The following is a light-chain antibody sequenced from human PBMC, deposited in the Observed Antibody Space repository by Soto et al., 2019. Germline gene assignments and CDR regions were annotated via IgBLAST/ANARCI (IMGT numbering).Light chain of an antibody. V-gene: IGLV2-14*01. CDR3: SSSTSTTTWV. CDR1: SSDVGGYNY. J-gene: IGLJ3*02. CDR2: EVS. Sequence: QSVLTQPASVSGSPGQSITISWTGTSSDVGGYNYVSWYQQHPGKAPKLMIFEVSNRPSGVSNRFSGSKSGNTASLTISGLQAEDDAVYYCSSSTSTTTWVFGGGTKLTVL.